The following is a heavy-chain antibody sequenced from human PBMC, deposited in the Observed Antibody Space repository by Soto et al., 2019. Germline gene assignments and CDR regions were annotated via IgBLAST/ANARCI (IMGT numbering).Heavy chain of an antibody. J-gene: IGHJ3*02. D-gene: IGHD1-26*01. CDR3: ARDHRMGATNAFDI. CDR2: ISYDGSNK. V-gene: IGHV3-30-3*01. CDR1: GFTFSSYA. Sequence: GGSLRLSCAASGFTFSSYAMHWVRQAPGKGLEWVAVISYDGSNKYYADSVKGRFTISRDNSKNTLYLQMNSLRAEDTAVYYCARDHRMGATNAFDIWGQGTMVTVSS.